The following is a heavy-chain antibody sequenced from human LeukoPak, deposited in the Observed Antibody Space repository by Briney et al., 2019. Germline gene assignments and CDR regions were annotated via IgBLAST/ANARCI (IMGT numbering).Heavy chain of an antibody. Sequence: PSETLSLTCAVYGGSFSGYYWSWIRQPPGKGLEWIGEINHSGSTNYNPSLKSRVTISVDTSKNQFSLKLSSVTAADTAVYYCASGGYLDYWGQGTLVTVSS. CDR2: INHSGST. J-gene: IGHJ4*02. CDR1: GGSFSGYY. CDR3: ASGGYLDY. V-gene: IGHV4-34*01.